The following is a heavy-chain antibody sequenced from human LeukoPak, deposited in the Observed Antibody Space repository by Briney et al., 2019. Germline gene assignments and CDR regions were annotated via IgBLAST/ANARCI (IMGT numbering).Heavy chain of an antibody. J-gene: IGHJ4*02. CDR3: ARDWVLTGYYTLDY. Sequence: PGGSLRLSCAASGFTFSSYGMHWVRQAPGKGLEWVAVIWYDGSNKYYADSVKGRFTISRDNSKNTLYLQMNSLRAEDTAVYYCARDWVLTGYYTLDYWGQGTLVTVSS. D-gene: IGHD3/OR15-3a*01. CDR1: GFTFSSYG. V-gene: IGHV3-33*08. CDR2: IWYDGSNK.